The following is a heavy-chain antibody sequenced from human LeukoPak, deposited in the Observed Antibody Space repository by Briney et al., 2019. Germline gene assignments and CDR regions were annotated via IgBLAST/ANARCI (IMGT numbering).Heavy chain of an antibody. CDR3: ARRRYYDSTGYLD. V-gene: IGHV4-39*01. D-gene: IGHD3-22*01. CDR1: GGSISSSSYY. Sequence: SETLSLTCTVSGGSISSSSYYWGWIRQPPGKGLEWIGSIYYSGSTYYNPSLKSRVTISVDTSKNQFSLKLASVTAADTAVYYCARRRYYDSTGYLDWGQGTLVTVSS. CDR2: IYYSGST. J-gene: IGHJ1*01.